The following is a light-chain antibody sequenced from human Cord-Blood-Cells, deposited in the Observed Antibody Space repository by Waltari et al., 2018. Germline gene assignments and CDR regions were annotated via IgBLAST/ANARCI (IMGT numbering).Light chain of an antibody. V-gene: IGKV1-13*02. J-gene: IGKJ5*01. Sequence: AIQLTQSPSSLSASVGDRVTITCRASQGISSALAWYQQKPGKAPKLLIYDASSLESGVPSRVIGSGSGTDFTLTISSLQTEDFATYYCQQFNSYPITFGQGTRLESK. CDR1: QGISSA. CDR3: QQFNSYPIT. CDR2: DAS.